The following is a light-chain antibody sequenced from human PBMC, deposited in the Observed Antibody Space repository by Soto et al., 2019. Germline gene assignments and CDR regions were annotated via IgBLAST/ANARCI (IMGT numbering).Light chain of an antibody. CDR1: SSNIGTNP. J-gene: IGLJ2*01. V-gene: IGLV1-44*01. CDR3: ATWDDSLNGPV. CDR2: SSN. Sequence: QAVVTQPPSASGTPGQRVTISCSGSSSNIGTNPVNWYQQLPGAAPKLLIYSSNQRPSGVPDRFSGSKSGTSASLGISGLQSEDEADYYCATWDDSLNGPVFGGGTKVTVL.